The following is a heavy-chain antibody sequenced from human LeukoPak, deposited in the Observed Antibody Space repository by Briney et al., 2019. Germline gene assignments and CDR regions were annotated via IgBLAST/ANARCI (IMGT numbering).Heavy chain of an antibody. CDR1: GFTFSSYW. V-gene: IGHV3-7*04. CDR3: ARALYSYDSRGHKDY. J-gene: IGHJ4*02. Sequence: PGGSLRLSCAASGFTFSSYWMSWVRQAPGKGLEWVANIKQDGSEKYYVDSVKGRFTISRDNAKNSLYLQMNSLRAEDTAVYYCARALYSYDSRGHKDYWAQEPLVTVPS. CDR2: IKQDGSEK. D-gene: IGHD3-22*01.